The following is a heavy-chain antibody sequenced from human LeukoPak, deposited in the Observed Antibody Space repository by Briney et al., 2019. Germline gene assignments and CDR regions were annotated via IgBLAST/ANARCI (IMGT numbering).Heavy chain of an antibody. CDR1: GYTFTGYY. J-gene: IGHJ5*02. D-gene: IGHD6-19*01. CDR2: MNPNSGGT. CDR3: ARESVAGTGTYNWFDP. V-gene: IGHV1-2*02. Sequence: GASVKVSCKASGYTFTGYYMHWVRQAPGQGLEWMGWMNPNSGGTNYAQKFQGRVTMTRDTPISTAYMELSRLRSDDTAVYYCARESVAGTGTYNWFDPWGQGTLVTVSS.